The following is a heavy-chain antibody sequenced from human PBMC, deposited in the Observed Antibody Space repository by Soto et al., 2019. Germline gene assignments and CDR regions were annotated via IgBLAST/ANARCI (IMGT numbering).Heavy chain of an antibody. CDR3: ARDLLYSSSWYNSNYMAV. CDR1: GFTFSSYW. J-gene: IGHJ6*03. CDR2: INSDGSST. V-gene: IGHV3-74*01. D-gene: IGHD6-13*01. Sequence: EVQLVESGGGLVQPGGSLRLSCAASGFTFSSYWMHWVRQAPGKGLVWVSRINSDGSSTSYADSVKGRFTISRDNAKNTLYLQMNSLRAEDTAVYYCARDLLYSSSWYNSNYMAVWGKGTTVTVSS.